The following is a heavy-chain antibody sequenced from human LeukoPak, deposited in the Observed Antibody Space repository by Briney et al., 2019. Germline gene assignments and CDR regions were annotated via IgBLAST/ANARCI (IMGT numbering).Heavy chain of an antibody. J-gene: IGHJ6*03. V-gene: IGHV1-69*05. CDR3: AETVPAAPPDYYYYMDV. CDR2: IIPIFGTA. CDR1: GGTFRNYA. Sequence: GSSVTVSFMASGGTFRNYAISWVRQAPGQGLEWMGGIIPIFGTANYVQKFQGRVTITTDESTSTAYMELSSLRSEDTAVYYCAETVPAAPPDYYYYMDVWGKGTTVTVSS. D-gene: IGHD2-2*01.